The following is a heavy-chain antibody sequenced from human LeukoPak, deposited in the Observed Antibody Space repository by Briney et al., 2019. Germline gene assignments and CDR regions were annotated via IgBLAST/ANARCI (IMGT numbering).Heavy chain of an antibody. D-gene: IGHD2-2*01. Sequence: GGSLRLSCAASGFTFSSYAMSWVRQAPGKGLEWVSAISGSGGSTYYADSVKGRFTISRDNSKNTLYLQMNSLRAEDTAVYYCAKVPDIVVVPAAEDYWGQGTLVTVSS. CDR3: AKVPDIVVVPAAEDY. J-gene: IGHJ4*02. V-gene: IGHV3-23*01. CDR1: GFTFSSYA. CDR2: ISGSGGST.